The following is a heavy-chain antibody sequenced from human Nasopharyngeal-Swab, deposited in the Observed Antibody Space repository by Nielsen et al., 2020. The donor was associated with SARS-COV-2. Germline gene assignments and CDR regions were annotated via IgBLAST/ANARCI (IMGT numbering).Heavy chain of an antibody. CDR2: IYSGGST. CDR3: ARDLYGDYLNYFDY. Sequence: GGSLRLSCAASGFTVSSNYMSWVRQAPGKGLEWVSVIYSGGSTYYADSVKGRFTISRDNSKNTLYLQMNSLRAEDTAVYYCARDLYGDYLNYFDYWGQGTLVTVS. CDR1: GFTVSSNY. D-gene: IGHD4-17*01. J-gene: IGHJ4*02. V-gene: IGHV3-53*01.